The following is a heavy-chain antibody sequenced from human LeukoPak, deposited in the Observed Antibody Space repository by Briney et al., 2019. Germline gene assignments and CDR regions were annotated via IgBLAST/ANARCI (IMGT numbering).Heavy chain of an antibody. CDR2: MNPNNGNT. Sequence: ASVKVSCKASGYTFTSYDINWVRQATGQGLEWMGWMNPNNGNTHYAQKFQGRVTLTRNTSISTANMELSSLRSEDTAVYYCARDGLIAAAGTYYMDVWGKGTTVTVSS. V-gene: IGHV1-8*01. J-gene: IGHJ6*03. CDR1: GYTFTSYD. D-gene: IGHD6-13*01. CDR3: ARDGLIAAAGTYYMDV.